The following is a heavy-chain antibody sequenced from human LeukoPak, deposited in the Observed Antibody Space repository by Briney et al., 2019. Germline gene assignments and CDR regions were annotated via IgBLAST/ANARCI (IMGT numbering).Heavy chain of an antibody. D-gene: IGHD4-23*01. CDR3: ARLHYGGNYGYYYYYMDV. CDR2: IYHSGST. Sequence: SETLSLTCTVSGYSISSGYYWGWIRQPPGKGLEWIGSIYHSGSTYYNPSLKSRVAISADMSKNQFSLKLSSVTAADTAVYYCARLHYGGNYGYYYYYMDVWGKGTTVTISS. CDR1: GYSISSGYY. V-gene: IGHV4-38-2*02. J-gene: IGHJ6*03.